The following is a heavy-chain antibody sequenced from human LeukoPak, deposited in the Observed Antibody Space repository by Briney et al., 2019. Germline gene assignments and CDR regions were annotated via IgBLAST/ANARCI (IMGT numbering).Heavy chain of an antibody. CDR2: KYSSGST. CDR1: GGSISSTTHF. CDR3: ARCYFIATRLLWFDP. Sequence: SEALSLTCTVSGGSISSTTHFWAWIRQPPGKGLEWIANKYSSGSTFYSLSLKGRVTMSVDTSKNQFSLKLSSVTAADTAVFYCARCYFIATRLLWFDPWGQGSLVTVSS. D-gene: IGHD6-6*01. V-gene: IGHV4-39*07. J-gene: IGHJ5*02.